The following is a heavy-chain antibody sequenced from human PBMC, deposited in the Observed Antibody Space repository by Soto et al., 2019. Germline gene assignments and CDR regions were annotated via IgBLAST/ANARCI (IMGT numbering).Heavy chain of an antibody. D-gene: IGHD2-21*01. Sequence: QVHLGQSGVEVKKPGASVKVSCKASGYSFSTYGISWVRQAPGQGLEWMGWISGLNGNTNYAQNLQDRVTKATDTSXXTRYMEIRSLGFNDTAGDDSARDLFGEDRAAYFEYWGQGTQGTVSS. CDR2: ISGLNGNT. J-gene: IGHJ4*02. CDR1: GYSFSTYG. CDR3: ARDLFGEDRAAYFEY. V-gene: IGHV1-18*01.